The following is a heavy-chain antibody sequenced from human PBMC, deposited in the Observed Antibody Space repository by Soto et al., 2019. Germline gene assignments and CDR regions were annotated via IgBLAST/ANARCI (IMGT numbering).Heavy chain of an antibody. V-gene: IGHV2-5*01. J-gene: IGHJ4*02. CDR2: IYWYDDE. Sequence: QITLKESGPTLVKPTQTLTLTCTFSGFSLSTSGVGVGWLRQPPGQALEWLALIYWYDDERYSPSLKSRLTITKDTSKNQVVLTMTNMDPVDTATYYWAHLVAGNFDYWGQGSLVTVSS. CDR3: AHLVAGNFDY. CDR1: GFSLSTSGVG.